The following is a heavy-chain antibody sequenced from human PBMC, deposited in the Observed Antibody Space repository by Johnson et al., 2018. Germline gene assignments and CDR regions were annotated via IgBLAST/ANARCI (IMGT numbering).Heavy chain of an antibody. CDR1: GFTFDDYA. J-gene: IGHJ3*02. CDR3: AKDIGGRGSSGWWGAFDI. CDR2: ISWNRGSI. D-gene: IGHD6-19*01. V-gene: IGHV3-9*01. Sequence: VQLVQSGGGLVQPGRSLRLSCAASGFTFDDYAIHWVPQAPGKGLEWVSGISWNRGSIGYADSVRGRFTISRDNARNSLYLQMNSLRAEDTALYYCAKDIGGRGSSGWWGAFDIWGQGTMVTVSS.